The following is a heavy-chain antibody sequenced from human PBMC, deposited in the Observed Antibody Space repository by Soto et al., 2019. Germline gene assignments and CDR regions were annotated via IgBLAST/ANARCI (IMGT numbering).Heavy chain of an antibody. D-gene: IGHD1-20*01. CDR3: VRRAITATTKWGAFDV. J-gene: IGHJ3*01. Sequence: EAQLLESGGGLVQPGGSLRLSCAASGFTFSSFVMNWVRQAPGKGLEWVSTISPGADVSHYTDSVKGRFTMSRDNSRRTLHLQMDSLRVEDAAVYFCVRRAITATTKWGAFDVWGQGTSVTVSS. CDR2: ISPGADVS. CDR1: GFTFSSFV. V-gene: IGHV3-23*01.